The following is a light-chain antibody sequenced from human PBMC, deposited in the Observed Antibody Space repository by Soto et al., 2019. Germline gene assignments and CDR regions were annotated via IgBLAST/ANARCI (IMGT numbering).Light chain of an antibody. CDR2: EGS. J-gene: IGLJ2*01. Sequence: QSALTQPASVSGSPGQSITISCTGTSSDVGSYNLVSWYQQNPGKAPKLMIYEGSKRPSGVSNRFSGSKSGNTASLTISGLQAEDEADYYCCSSAASSTFDVVFGGGTKLTVL. CDR3: CSSAASSTFDVV. V-gene: IGLV2-23*03. CDR1: SSDVGSYNL.